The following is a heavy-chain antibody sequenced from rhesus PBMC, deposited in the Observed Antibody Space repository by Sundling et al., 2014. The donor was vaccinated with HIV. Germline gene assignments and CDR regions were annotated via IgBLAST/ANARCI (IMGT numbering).Heavy chain of an antibody. J-gene: IGHJ1*01. D-gene: IGHD3-34*01. V-gene: IGHV4-99*01. Sequence: QVQLQESGPGLVKPSETLSVTCTVSNYSISSGYYWAWIRQPPGKELEYIGCVSGTYGTSYYSPSLQSRVSILRDTSKNQFSLKLSSVTAADTAVYYCARRVNNYRYLDFWGQGALVTVSS. CDR3: ARRVNNYRYLDF. CDR1: NYSISSGYY. CDR2: VSGTYGTS.